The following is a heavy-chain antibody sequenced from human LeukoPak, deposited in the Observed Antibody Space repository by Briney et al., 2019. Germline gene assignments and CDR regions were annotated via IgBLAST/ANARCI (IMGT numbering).Heavy chain of an antibody. CDR2: ISSSGSTI. J-gene: IGHJ3*02. V-gene: IGHV3-11*04. D-gene: IGHD6-6*01. CDR1: GFTFSDYY. Sequence: GGSLRLSCAASGFTFSDYYMSWIRQAPGKGLEWVSYISSSGSTIYYADSVKGRFTISRDNAKNSLYLQMNSLRAEDTAVYYCARSRSYSSSGAFDIWGRGTMVTVSS. CDR3: ARSRSYSSSGAFDI.